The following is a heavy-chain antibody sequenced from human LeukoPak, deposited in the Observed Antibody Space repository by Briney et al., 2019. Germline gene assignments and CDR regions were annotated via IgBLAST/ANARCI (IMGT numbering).Heavy chain of an antibody. V-gene: IGHV3-30*04. CDR3: ARGRIGYCTNGVCYTAHAFDY. CDR1: GFTFSSYA. CDR2: ISYDGSNK. J-gene: IGHJ4*02. Sequence: GRSLRLSCAASGFTFSSYAMHWVRQAPGKGLKWVAVISYDGSNKYYADSVKGRFTISRDNSKNTLYLQMNSLRAEDTAVYYCARGRIGYCTNGVCYTAHAFDYWGQGTLVTVSS. D-gene: IGHD2-8*01.